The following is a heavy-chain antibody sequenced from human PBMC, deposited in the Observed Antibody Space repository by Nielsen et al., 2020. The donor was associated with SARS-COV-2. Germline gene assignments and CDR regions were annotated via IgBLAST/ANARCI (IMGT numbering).Heavy chain of an antibody. CDR1: GGSIDSGDYY. CDR2: IYYTGST. CDR3: ARVRSSSFDAFDI. Sequence: SETLSLTCTVSGGSIDSGDYYWTWIGRHPEQGLEWIGYIYYTGSTYYNPSLKSRLMMSLDTSRTHFSLNLNSVTAADTAVYYCARVRSSSFDAFDIWGPGTLVTVSS. V-gene: IGHV4-31*03. D-gene: IGHD2-2*01. J-gene: IGHJ3*02.